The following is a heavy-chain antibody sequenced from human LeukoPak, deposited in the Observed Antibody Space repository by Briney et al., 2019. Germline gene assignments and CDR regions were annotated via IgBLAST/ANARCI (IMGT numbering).Heavy chain of an antibody. D-gene: IGHD6-25*01. CDR1: GGSISSYY. CDR3: ARGNGFNLF. J-gene: IGHJ4*02. Sequence: PSETLSLTCTVSGGSISSYYWSWIRQPPGKGLEWIGYIFHSGSTTYNPSLKSRVTISIDTSKNQFSLKLYSVTAADAAVYYCARGNGFNLFWGQGTLVTVSS. CDR2: IFHSGST. V-gene: IGHV4-59*01.